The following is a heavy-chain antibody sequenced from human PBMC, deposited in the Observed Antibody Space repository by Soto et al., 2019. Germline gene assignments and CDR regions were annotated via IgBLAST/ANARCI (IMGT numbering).Heavy chain of an antibody. J-gene: IGHJ4*02. D-gene: IGHD6-19*01. CDR2: TNPYGGSP. Sequence: PSVKVSCKASGYTLTGYYIHWVRQAPGQVLEWMGWTNPYGGSPNFVQNCQGWVTTTKETYISTAYMELSRLLSDDTAVYYCATSRTGIVVAKETEYYFNYWGQGTLVTVSS. CDR1: GYTLTGYY. V-gene: IGHV1-2*04. CDR3: ATSRTGIVVAKETEYYFNY.